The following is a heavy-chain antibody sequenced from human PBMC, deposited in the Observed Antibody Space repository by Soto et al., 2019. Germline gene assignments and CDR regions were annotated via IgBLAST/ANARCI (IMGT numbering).Heavy chain of an antibody. CDR2: ISYDGSNK. CDR3: ARDQYDILTGYNGPYYYYGMDV. V-gene: IGHV3-30-3*01. CDR1: GFTFSSYA. D-gene: IGHD3-9*01. Sequence: GGSLRLSCAASGFTFSSYAMHWVRQAPGKGLEWVAVISYDGSNKYYADSVKGRFTISRDNSKNTLYLQMNSLRAEDTAVYYCARDQYDILTGYNGPYYYYGMDVWGQGTTVTVSS. J-gene: IGHJ6*02.